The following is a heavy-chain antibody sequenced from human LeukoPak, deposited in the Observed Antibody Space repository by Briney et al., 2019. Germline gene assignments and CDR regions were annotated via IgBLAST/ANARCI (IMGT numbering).Heavy chain of an antibody. CDR1: GGTFSSYA. V-gene: IGHV1-69*13. CDR3: ARVDYYDSSGYLIFDY. D-gene: IGHD3-22*01. CDR2: IIPIFGTA. Sequence: SVKVSCKASGGTFSSYAISWVRQAPGQGLEWMGGIIPIFGTANYAQKFQGRVTITADESTSTAYMELSSLRSEDTAVYYCARVDYYDSSGYLIFDYWSQGTLVTVSS. J-gene: IGHJ4*02.